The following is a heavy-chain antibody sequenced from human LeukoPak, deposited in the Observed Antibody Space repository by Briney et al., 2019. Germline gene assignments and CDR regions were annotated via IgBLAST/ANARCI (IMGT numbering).Heavy chain of an antibody. J-gene: IGHJ4*02. Sequence: GGSLRLSCAASGFTFSTYGMHRVRQAPGKGLEWVAVISYDGSNKYYADSVKGRFTISRDNSKNTLYLQMNSLRAEDTAVYYCAKDWGNWGYGYYFDHWGQGTLVTVSS. D-gene: IGHD7-27*01. CDR2: ISYDGSNK. V-gene: IGHV3-30*18. CDR1: GFTFSTYG. CDR3: AKDWGNWGYGYYFDH.